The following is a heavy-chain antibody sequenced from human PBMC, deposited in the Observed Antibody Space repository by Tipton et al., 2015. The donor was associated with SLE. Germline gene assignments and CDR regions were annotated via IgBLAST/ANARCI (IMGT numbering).Heavy chain of an antibody. CDR1: GGSISFDY. CDR3: ARGSDGEYVRYFDV. J-gene: IGHJ2*01. D-gene: IGHD4-17*01. CDR2: IYSSGDR. V-gene: IGHV4-4*07. Sequence: LRLSCTVSGGSISFDYWSWIRQSAGRGLEWIGRIYSSGDRDYNPSLRSRVTMSIDASQNRVSLRLKSVSAADTAVYYCARGSDGEYVRYFDVWGPGTLVTASS.